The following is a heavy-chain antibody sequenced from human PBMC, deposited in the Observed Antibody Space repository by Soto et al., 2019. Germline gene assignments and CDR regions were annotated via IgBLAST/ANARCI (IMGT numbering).Heavy chain of an antibody. CDR3: ARGTPYYYYYHYMDV. V-gene: IGHV1-3*01. CDR1: GYTFTSYA. J-gene: IGHJ6*03. Sequence: GASVKVSCKASGYTFTSYAMHWVRQAPGQRLEWMGWINAGNGDTKYSQKFQGRVTMTRDTSISTAYMELSRLRSDDTAVYYCARGTPYYYYYHYMDVWGKGTTVTVSS. CDR2: INAGNGDT.